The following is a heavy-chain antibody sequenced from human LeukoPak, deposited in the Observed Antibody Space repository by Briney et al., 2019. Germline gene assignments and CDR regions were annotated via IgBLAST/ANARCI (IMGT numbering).Heavy chain of an antibody. CDR2: ISGSGGST. J-gene: IGHJ6*03. V-gene: IGHV3-23*01. Sequence: GGSLRLSCAASGFTFSSYAMSWGRQAPGKGLEWVSAISGSGGSTYYADSVKGRFTISRDNSKNTLYLQMNSLRAEDTAVYYCARQNYDFWSGYSSYYYYYYMDVWGKGTTVTVSS. D-gene: IGHD3-3*01. CDR1: GFTFSSYA. CDR3: ARQNYDFWSGYSSYYYYYYMDV.